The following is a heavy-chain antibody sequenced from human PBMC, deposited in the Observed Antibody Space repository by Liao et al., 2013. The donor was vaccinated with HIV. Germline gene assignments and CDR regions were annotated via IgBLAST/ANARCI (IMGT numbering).Heavy chain of an antibody. CDR2: IYHSGST. Sequence: QVHLQESGPGLVKLSQTLSLTCTVSGASISSGEYYWSWIRQSPGKGLEWIGHIYHSGSTYYSPSLKSRLVLSVDASENQVSLRMSSVTAADTAVYYCARVPKGPEMGYMDVWGKGTTVTVSS. V-gene: IGHV4-30-4*08. D-gene: IGHD5-24*01. CDR1: GASISSGEYY. J-gene: IGHJ6*03. CDR3: ARVPKGPEMGYMDV.